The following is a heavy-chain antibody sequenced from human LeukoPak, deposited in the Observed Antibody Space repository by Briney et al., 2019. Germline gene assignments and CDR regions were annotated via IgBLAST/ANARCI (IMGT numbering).Heavy chain of an antibody. CDR2: ISGSGGST. J-gene: IGHJ4*02. Sequence: GGSLRLSCAASGFTFSSYAMSWVRQAPGKGLEWVSAISGSGGSTYYADSVKDRFTISRDNSKNTLYLQMNSLRAEDTAVYYCAKDLTLYDYVWGSYRPHPPETDYWGQGTLVTVSS. CDR3: AKDLTLYDYVWGSYRPHPPETDY. CDR1: GFTFSSYA. V-gene: IGHV3-23*01. D-gene: IGHD3-16*02.